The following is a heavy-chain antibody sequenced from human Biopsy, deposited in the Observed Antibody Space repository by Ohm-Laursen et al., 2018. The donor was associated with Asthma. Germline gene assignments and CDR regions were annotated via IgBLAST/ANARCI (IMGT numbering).Heavy chain of an antibody. J-gene: IGHJ4*02. D-gene: IGHD3-16*02. CDR2: ISWSSSYT. Sequence: GSLRLSCAATGFSLSDYYMSWIRQAPGKGLEWVSYISWSSSYTNYADSVKGRFTISRDNAKNSLFLQMNSLRAEGTAVYYCARGGSRDLWGTYRYPWDYWGQGTLVTVSS. CDR1: GFSLSDYY. V-gene: IGHV3-11*06. CDR3: ARGGSRDLWGTYRYPWDY.